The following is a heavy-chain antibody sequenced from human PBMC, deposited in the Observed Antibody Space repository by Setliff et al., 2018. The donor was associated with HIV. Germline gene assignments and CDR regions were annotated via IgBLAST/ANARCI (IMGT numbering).Heavy chain of an antibody. J-gene: IGHJ4*02. CDR1: GFAFSGHQ. CDR3: ARDRGDRELDY. CDR2: IKQDGSDK. V-gene: IGHV3-7*01. D-gene: IGHD1-1*01. Sequence: GGSLRLSCAASGFAFSGHQMSWVRQAPGKGLEWVAKIKQDGSDKYYVDSVKGRFSISRDKSKNTLYLQMNSLRVEDTALYYCARDRGDRELDYWGQGTLVTVSS.